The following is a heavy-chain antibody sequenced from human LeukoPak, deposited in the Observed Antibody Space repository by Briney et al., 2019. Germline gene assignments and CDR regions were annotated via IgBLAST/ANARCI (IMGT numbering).Heavy chain of an antibody. CDR2: ILCNSGSR. J-gene: IGHJ4*02. CDR1: GVTLDEYA. V-gene: IGHV3-9*01. CDR3: AKDLEFPGIAVAGSFDY. Sequence: PGGSLRLSCAVSGVTLDEYATHGAREAPGEGVEWVSGILCNSGSRGYADSAKGRFTISRDNAKNSLYLQMNSLRAEDTALYYCAKDLEFPGIAVAGSFDYWGRGTLVTVSS. D-gene: IGHD6-19*01.